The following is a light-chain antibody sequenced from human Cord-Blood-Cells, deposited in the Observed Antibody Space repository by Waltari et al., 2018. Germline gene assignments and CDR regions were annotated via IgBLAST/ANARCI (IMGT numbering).Light chain of an antibody. CDR1: QSVSSSY. Sequence: EIVLTQSPGTLSLSPGERATLSCRASQSVSSSYLAWYQQKPGQAPRLLIYCASSRATGIPDRFRGSGSGTDFTLTISRLEPEDFAVYYCQQYGSSLWTFGQGTKVEIK. V-gene: IGKV3-20*01. CDR2: CAS. CDR3: QQYGSSLWT. J-gene: IGKJ1*01.